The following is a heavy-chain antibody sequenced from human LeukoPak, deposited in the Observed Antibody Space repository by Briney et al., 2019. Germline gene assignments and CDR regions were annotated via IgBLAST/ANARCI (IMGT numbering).Heavy chain of an antibody. J-gene: IGHJ5*02. V-gene: IGHV4-39*07. Sequence: SETLSLTCTVSGASISSGSYYWGWIRQPPGKGLEWIGSIYYSGNTNYNPSLKSRVTVSIDTSKNQFSLKLSSVTAADTAIYYCARETRGYSYGALGPWGQGTLVTVSS. CDR3: ARETRGYSYGALGP. CDR1: GASISSGSYY. CDR2: IYYSGNT. D-gene: IGHD5-18*01.